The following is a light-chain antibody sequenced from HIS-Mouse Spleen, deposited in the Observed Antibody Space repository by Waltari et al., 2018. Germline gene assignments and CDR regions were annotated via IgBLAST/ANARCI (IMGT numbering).Light chain of an antibody. CDR3: YSTDSSGNHRV. CDR1: ALPKTY. CDR2: EDS. Sequence: SYELTQPPSVSVSPGQTARNTCSGDALPKTYAYWYQQKSGQAPVLVIYEDSKRPSGIPERFSGSSSGTMATLTISGAQVGDEADYYCYSTDSSGNHRVFGGGTKLTVL. J-gene: IGLJ2*01. V-gene: IGLV3-10*01.